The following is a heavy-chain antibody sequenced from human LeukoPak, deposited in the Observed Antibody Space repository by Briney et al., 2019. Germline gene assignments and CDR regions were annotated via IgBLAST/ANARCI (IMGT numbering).Heavy chain of an antibody. CDR1: GGSISSITYY. Sequence: PSETLSLTCTVSGGSISSITYYWSWIRQPPGKGLEWIGYIYDSGSTNYNPSLKSRVTISVDTSKNQLSLKLSSVTAADTAVYYCARHQDLVSAFGGYYSFDPWGQGTLVTVSS. V-gene: IGHV4-61*05. D-gene: IGHD3-22*01. CDR3: ARHQDLVSAFGGYYSFDP. J-gene: IGHJ5*02. CDR2: IYDSGST.